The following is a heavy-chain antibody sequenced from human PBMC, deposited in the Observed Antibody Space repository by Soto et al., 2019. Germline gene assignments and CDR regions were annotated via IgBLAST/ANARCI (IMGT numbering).Heavy chain of an antibody. Sequence: ASVKVSCKASGYTFTSYGISWVRQAPGQGLEWMGWISAYNGNTNYAQKLQGRVTMTTDTSTSTAYMELRSLRSDDTAVYYCARGVVPADIGYYDYVWGSYRSNWFDPGG. CDR1: GYTFTSYG. CDR3: ARGVVPADIGYYDYVWGSYRSNWFDP. CDR2: ISAYNGNT. D-gene: IGHD3-16*02. V-gene: IGHV1-18*01. J-gene: IGHJ5*02.